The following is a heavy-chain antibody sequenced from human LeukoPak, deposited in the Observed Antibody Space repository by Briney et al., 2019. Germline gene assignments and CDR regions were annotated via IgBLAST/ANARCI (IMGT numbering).Heavy chain of an antibody. V-gene: IGHV3-33*01. CDR1: GFTFSSYG. Sequence: GGSLRLSCAASGFTFSSYGMHWVRQAPGKGLEWVAVIWYDGSNKYYADSVKGRFTISRDNSKDTLYLQMNSLRAEDTAVYYCARGYCSGGSCYDFEYWGQGALVTVSS. CDR3: ARGYCSGGSCYDFEY. J-gene: IGHJ4*02. D-gene: IGHD2-15*01. CDR2: IWYDGSNK.